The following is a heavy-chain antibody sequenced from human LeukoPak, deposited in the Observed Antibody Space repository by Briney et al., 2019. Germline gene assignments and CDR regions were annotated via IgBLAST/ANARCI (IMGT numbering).Heavy chain of an antibody. V-gene: IGHV1-2*02. CDR1: GYSFTDHY. CDR3: ARDVQIRVYYYMDV. J-gene: IGHJ6*03. Sequence: GASVKVSCKASGYSFTDHYLHWVRQAPGQGLEWMGWINPNSGDTNYAQKFQGRVTMTRDTSIKTAYMELTTMTPDDTAVYYCARDVQIRVYYYMDVWGKGTTVTVSS. CDR2: INPNSGDT.